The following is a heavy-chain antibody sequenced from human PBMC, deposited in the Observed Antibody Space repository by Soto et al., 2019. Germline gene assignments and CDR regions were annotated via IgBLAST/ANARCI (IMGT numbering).Heavy chain of an antibody. J-gene: IGHJ6*02. CDR3: ARQARYYGMDV. Sequence: QVQLQQWGAGLLKPSETLSLTCAVYGGSFSGYYWSWIRQPPGKGLEWIGEINHSGSTNYNPSLKSRVTISVDTSKNQCSLKLSSVTAADTAVYYCARQARYYGMDVWGQGTTVTVSS. CDR1: GGSFSGYY. CDR2: INHSGST. V-gene: IGHV4-34*01.